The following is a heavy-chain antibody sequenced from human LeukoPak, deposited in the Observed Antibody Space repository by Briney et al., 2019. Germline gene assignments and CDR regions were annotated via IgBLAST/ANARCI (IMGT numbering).Heavy chain of an antibody. V-gene: IGHV1-46*01. CDR3: ARQAVTTGWYFDY. Sequence: GSVKVSCEASGYTFTSYYLHWVRQAPGQGLEWMGIFNTSDGRATNTQKLQGRVTMTRDTTTSTVYMDLSSLRSDDAAVYYGARQAVTTGWYFDYWGQGTLVAVSS. CDR2: FNTSDGRA. J-gene: IGHJ4*02. CDR1: GYTFTSYY. D-gene: IGHD4-17*01.